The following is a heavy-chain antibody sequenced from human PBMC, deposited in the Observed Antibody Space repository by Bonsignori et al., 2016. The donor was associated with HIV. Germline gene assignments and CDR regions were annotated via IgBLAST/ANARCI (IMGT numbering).Heavy chain of an antibody. D-gene: IGHD6-6*01. CDR2: ISSSGSTI. J-gene: IGHJ4*02. V-gene: IGHV3-48*03. Sequence: GESLKISCAASGFTFSSYEMNWVRQAPGKGLEWVSYISSSGSTIYYADSVKGRFTISRDNAKNSLYLQMNSLRAEDTAVYYCARYPPSSIAAGYYFDYWGQGTLVTVSS. CDR1: GFTFSSYE. CDR3: ARYPPSSIAAGYYFDY.